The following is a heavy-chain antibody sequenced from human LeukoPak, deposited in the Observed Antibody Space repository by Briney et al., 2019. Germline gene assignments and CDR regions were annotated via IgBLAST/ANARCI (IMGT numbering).Heavy chain of an antibody. Sequence: ASVKVSCKASGYIFSVYAMIWVRQAPGQGLALMGWINTNTGNPTYAQGFTGRFVFSLDTSVSTAYLQISSLKAEDTAVYYCARDYTVAVGTTTYFQHWGQGTLVTVSS. CDR3: ARDYTVAVGTTTYFQH. V-gene: IGHV7-4-1*02. J-gene: IGHJ1*01. CDR1: GYIFSVYA. D-gene: IGHD1/OR15-1a*01. CDR2: INTNTGNP.